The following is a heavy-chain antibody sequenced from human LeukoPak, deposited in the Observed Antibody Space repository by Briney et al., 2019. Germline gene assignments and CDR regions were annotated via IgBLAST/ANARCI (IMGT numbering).Heavy chain of an antibody. CDR3: AAVRWEPGNWFDP. CDR1: GVTFSRLV. V-gene: IGHV1-69*13. Sequence: GASVKVSCKASGVTFSRLVVSWVRQAPGQGLEWMGQIIPFFGTSNYAQKFQGRVTMTADESTNTAYMELSSLRSEDTAVYYCAAVRWEPGNWFDPWGQGTLVTVSS. D-gene: IGHD1-26*01. CDR2: IIPFFGTS. J-gene: IGHJ5*02.